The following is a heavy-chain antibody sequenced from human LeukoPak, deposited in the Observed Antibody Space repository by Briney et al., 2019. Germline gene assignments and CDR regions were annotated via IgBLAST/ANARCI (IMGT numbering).Heavy chain of an antibody. V-gene: IGHV3-7*01. CDR3: ARDRESNGYYY. Sequence: GGSLRLSCAASGFTFSSYGMHWVRQAPGKGLEWVANIKEDGSAEFYVDSVKGRFTLSRDNAKNSVYLQMNSLRAEDTAVYYCARDRESNGYYYWGQGTLVTVSS. CDR1: GFTFSSYG. D-gene: IGHD3-22*01. CDR2: IKEDGSAE. J-gene: IGHJ4*02.